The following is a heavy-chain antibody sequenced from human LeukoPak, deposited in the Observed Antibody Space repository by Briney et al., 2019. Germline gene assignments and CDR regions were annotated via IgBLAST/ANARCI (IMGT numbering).Heavy chain of an antibody. CDR3: ARWSGYDSGWFDP. CDR1: GFTVSSNY. CDR2: IYSGGST. J-gene: IGHJ5*02. D-gene: IGHD5-12*01. Sequence: PGGSLRLSCAASGFTVSSNYMSWVRQAPGKGLEWVSVIYSGGSTYYADSVKGRFTISRDNSKNTLYLQMNSLRAEDTAVYYCARWSGYDSGWFDPWGQGTLVTVSS. V-gene: IGHV3-66*01.